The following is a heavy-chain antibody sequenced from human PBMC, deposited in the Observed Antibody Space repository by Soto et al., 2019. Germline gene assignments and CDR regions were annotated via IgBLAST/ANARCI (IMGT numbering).Heavy chain of an antibody. CDR3: VKDFSTVTTGGGAFDI. CDR2: ISTNGGAT. D-gene: IGHD4-17*01. V-gene: IGHV3-64D*08. CDR1: GFTFSDYA. Sequence: PGGSLRLSCSASGFTFSDYAMHWVRQGTGKGLEYVPSISTNGGATYYADSVKGRFTISRDNSKNTLYLQMSSLRAEDTAVYYCVKDFSTVTTGGGAFDIWGQGTMVTVSS. J-gene: IGHJ3*02.